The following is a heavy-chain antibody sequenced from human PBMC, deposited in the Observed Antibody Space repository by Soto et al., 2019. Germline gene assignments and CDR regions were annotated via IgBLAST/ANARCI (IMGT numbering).Heavy chain of an antibody. CDR2: IIPIFGTA. D-gene: IGHD3-22*01. J-gene: IGHJ6*02. CDR3: ARVHDSSGYPEHSPYYYGMDV. V-gene: IGHV1-69*13. Sequence: GASVKASLKGSGGTICRYAIRSVRQAPGQRPEWMGGIIPIFGTANYAQKFQGRVTITADESTSTAYMELSSLRSEDTAVYYCARVHDSSGYPEHSPYYYGMDVWGQGTTVTVSS. CDR1: GGTICRYA.